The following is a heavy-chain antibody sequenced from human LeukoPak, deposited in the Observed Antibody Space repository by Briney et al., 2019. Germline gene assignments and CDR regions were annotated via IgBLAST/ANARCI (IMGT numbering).Heavy chain of an antibody. Sequence: GGSLRLSCAASGFPFSSYWMHWVRQVPGKGLVWVSRINGDESSTSYADSVKGRFTISRDNAKNTLYLQMNGLRAEDTAVYYCARDGDSSGYYVNFDYWGQGTLVTVSS. V-gene: IGHV3-74*01. J-gene: IGHJ4*02. D-gene: IGHD3-22*01. CDR3: ARDGDSSGYYVNFDY. CDR2: INGDESST. CDR1: GFPFSSYW.